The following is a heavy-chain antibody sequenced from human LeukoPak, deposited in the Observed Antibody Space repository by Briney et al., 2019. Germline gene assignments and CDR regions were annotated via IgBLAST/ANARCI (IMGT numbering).Heavy chain of an antibody. CDR3: AHADIAAAGHPLDY. CDR2: IYWDDDK. J-gene: IGHJ4*02. Sequence: SGPTLVKPTQTLTLTCTFSGFSLSTSGEGVGWIRQPPGKALEWLALIYWDDDKRYSPSMKSTLTITNDTSKNQVVPTMTNMHPVNTATYYCAHADIAAAGHPLDYWGQGTLVTVSS. D-gene: IGHD6-13*01. CDR1: GFSLSTSGEG. V-gene: IGHV2-5*02.